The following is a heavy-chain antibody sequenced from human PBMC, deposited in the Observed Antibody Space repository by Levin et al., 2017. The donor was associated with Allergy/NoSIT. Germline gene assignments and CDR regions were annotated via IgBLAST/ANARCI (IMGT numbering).Heavy chain of an antibody. D-gene: IGHD2-8*01. CDR1: GFTFSSYA. CDR2: ISGSGGST. CDR3: AKDLMGGYCTNGVCDTFDY. Sequence: PGGSLRLSCAASGFTFSSYAMSWVRQAPGKGLEWVSAISGSGGSTYYADSVKGRFTISRDNSKNTLYLQMNSLRAEDTAVYYCAKDLMGGYCTNGVCDTFDYWGQGTLVTVSS. V-gene: IGHV3-23*01. J-gene: IGHJ4*02.